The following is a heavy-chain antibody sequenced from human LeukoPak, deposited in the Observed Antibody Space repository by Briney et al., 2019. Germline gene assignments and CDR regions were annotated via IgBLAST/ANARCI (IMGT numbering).Heavy chain of an antibody. CDR3: AKEKAGYCSSTSCFHGYDY. V-gene: IGHV3-23*01. Sequence: GGSLRLSCAASGFTFSSYAMSWVRQAPGKGLEWVSAISGSGGSTYYADSAKGRFSISRDNSKNTLYLQLNSLRAEDTAVYHCAKEKAGYCSSTSCFHGYDYWGQGTLVTVSS. D-gene: IGHD2-2*01. J-gene: IGHJ4*02. CDR2: ISGSGGST. CDR1: GFTFSSYA.